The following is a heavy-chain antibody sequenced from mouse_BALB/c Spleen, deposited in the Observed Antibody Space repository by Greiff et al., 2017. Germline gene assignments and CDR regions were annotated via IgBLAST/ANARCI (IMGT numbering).Heavy chain of an antibody. D-gene: IGHD3-1*01. CDR3: ARHISSGLRPYYYSIGY. V-gene: IGHV5-6*01. Sequence: EVQGVESGGDLVKPGGSLKLSCAASGFTFSSYGMSWVRQTPDKRLEWVATISSGGSYTYYPDSVKGRFTISRDNAKNTLYLQMSSRKSEGTAMYYCARHISSGLRPYYYSIGYWGQGTSVTVSS. J-gene: IGHJ4*01. CDR1: GFTFSSYG. CDR2: ISSGGSYT.